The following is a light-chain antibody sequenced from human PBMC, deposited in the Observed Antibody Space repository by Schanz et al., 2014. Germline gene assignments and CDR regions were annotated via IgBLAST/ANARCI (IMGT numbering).Light chain of an antibody. Sequence: DIQMTQSPSTLSASVGDRVTITCRASQSISRWLAWYQQKPGKAPNLLIYAASTLQSGVPARFSGSGSGTDFTLTISNLQPDDFATYYCQQYNGYSRETFGQGTKVEI. V-gene: IGKV1-5*01. CDR1: QSISRW. J-gene: IGKJ1*01. CDR2: AAS. CDR3: QQYNGYSRET.